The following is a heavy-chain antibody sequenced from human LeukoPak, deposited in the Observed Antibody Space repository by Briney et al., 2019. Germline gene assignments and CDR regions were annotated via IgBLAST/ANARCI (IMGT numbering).Heavy chain of an antibody. D-gene: IGHD6-13*01. Sequence: GGSLRLSCVASGFTFSDHSMMWVRQAPGKGLEWVANIKQDGSEKYYVDSVKGQFTISRDNAKNSLYLQMNSLRAEDTAVYYCARDHSSSWYSRPFDYWGQGTLVTVSS. J-gene: IGHJ4*02. V-gene: IGHV3-7*01. CDR3: ARDHSSSWYSRPFDY. CDR2: IKQDGSEK. CDR1: GFTFSDHS.